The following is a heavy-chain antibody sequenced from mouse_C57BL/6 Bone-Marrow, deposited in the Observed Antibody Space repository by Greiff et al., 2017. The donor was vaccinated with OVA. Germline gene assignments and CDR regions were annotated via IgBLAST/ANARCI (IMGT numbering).Heavy chain of an antibody. V-gene: IGHV5-6*01. CDR1: GFTFSSYG. D-gene: IGHD1-1*01. CDR3: ARQVPSTLVATDWYFDV. CDR2: ISSGGSYT. Sequence: EVKLVESGGDLVKPGGSLKLSCEASGFTFSSYGMSWVRQTPDKRLEWVATISSGGSYTYYPDSVKGRFTISRDNAKNTLYLQMSSLKSEDTAMYYCARQVPSTLVATDWYFDVWGTGTTVTVSS. J-gene: IGHJ1*03.